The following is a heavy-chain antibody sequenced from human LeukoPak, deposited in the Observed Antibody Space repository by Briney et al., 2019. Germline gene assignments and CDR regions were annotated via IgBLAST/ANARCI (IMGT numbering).Heavy chain of an antibody. CDR2: IKQDGSEK. CDR3: ARADAAMARAFDI. D-gene: IGHD6-13*01. J-gene: IGHJ3*02. CDR1: GFTFSSYR. V-gene: IGHV3-7*01. Sequence: GGSLRLSCAASGFTFSSYRMSWVRQAPGKGLEWVANIKQDGSEKYYVDSVKGRFTISRDNAKSTLYLQVNSLRVEDTAVYYCARADAAMARAFDIWGQGTMVTVSS.